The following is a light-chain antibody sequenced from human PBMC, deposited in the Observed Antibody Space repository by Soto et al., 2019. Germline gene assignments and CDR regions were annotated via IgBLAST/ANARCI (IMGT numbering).Light chain of an antibody. CDR2: DNN. V-gene: IGLV1-51*01. CDR3: GTWDNSLSAVI. J-gene: IGLJ2*01. Sequence: QSVLTQPPSVSAAPGQKVTISCSGSSSNIGDNYESWYQQLPGTAPKLLIYDNNKRPSGIPDRFSGSKSGTSATLGITGLQTGDEADYYRGTWDNSLSAVIFGGGTKVTVL. CDR1: SSNIGDNY.